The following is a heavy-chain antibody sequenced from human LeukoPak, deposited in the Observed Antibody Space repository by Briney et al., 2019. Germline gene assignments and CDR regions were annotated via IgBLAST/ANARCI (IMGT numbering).Heavy chain of an antibody. CDR3: ARDQYSSNWYVHH. J-gene: IGHJ1*01. CDR1: GFTVSSNY. Sequence: GGSLRLSCAASGFTVSSNYMSWVRQARGKGLEWVSLISSVGSTYYADSVKGRFTISRDNSKNTLYLQMNSLRAEDTAVYYCARDQYSSNWYVHHWGQGTLVTVS. D-gene: IGHD6-19*01. V-gene: IGHV3-53*01. CDR2: ISSVGST.